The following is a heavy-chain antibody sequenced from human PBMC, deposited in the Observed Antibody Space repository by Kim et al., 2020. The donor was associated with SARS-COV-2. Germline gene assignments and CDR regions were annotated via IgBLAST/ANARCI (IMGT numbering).Heavy chain of an antibody. CDR3: ARDRTAFDY. CDR2: IWYDGSNK. Sequence: GGSLRLSCAASGFTFSSYGMHWVRQAPGKGQEWVAVIWYDGSNKYYADSVKGRFTISRDNSKNTLYLQMNSLRAEDTAVYYCARDRTAFDYWGQGTLVTVSS. V-gene: IGHV3-33*01. J-gene: IGHJ4*02. CDR1: GFTFSSYG.